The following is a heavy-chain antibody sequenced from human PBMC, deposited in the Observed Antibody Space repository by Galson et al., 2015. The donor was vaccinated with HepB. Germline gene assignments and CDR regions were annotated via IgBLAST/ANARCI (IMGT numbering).Heavy chain of an antibody. CDR2: IKPDGSDK. CDR1: GFTFSSFR. J-gene: IGHJ2*01. V-gene: IGHV3-7*03. Sequence: SLRLSCAASGFTFSSFRMTWVRQAPGKGLEWVANIKPDGSDKYYVDSVKGRFTISRDNAKNSLYLQMNSLRAEDTAVYYCAKSESSGWYWYFDLWGRGTLVTVSS. D-gene: IGHD6-19*01. CDR3: AKSESSGWYWYFDL.